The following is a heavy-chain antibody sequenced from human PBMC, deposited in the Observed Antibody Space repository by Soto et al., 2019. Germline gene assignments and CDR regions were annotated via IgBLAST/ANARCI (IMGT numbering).Heavy chain of an antibody. CDR1: GYAFTSYG. D-gene: IGHD3-16*01. Sequence: ASVKFSCKSSGYAFTSYGMSWVRQAPGQGLEWMGWISTYNSDTNSAPRLQGRITMTTDSSTSTAYMELRSLTSDDTAVYYCVRHERDSCRGGKCFYGDYG. J-gene: IGHJ6*01. CDR3: VRHERDSCRGGKCFYGDYG. CDR2: ISTYNSDT. V-gene: IGHV1-18*04.